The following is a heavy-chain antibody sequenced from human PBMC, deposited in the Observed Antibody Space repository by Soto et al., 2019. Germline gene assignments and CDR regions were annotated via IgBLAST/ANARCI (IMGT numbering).Heavy chain of an antibody. CDR1: GGSISSSSYY. CDR2: IYYSGST. Sequence: SETLSLTCTVSGGSISSSSYYWGWIRQPPGKGLEWIGSIYYSGSTYYNPSLKSRVTISVDTSKNQFSLKLSSVTAADTAVYYCARYGTWDIVVVVAATDLYYFDYWGQGTLVTVSS. V-gene: IGHV4-39*01. CDR3: ARYGTWDIVVVVAATDLYYFDY. J-gene: IGHJ4*02. D-gene: IGHD2-15*01.